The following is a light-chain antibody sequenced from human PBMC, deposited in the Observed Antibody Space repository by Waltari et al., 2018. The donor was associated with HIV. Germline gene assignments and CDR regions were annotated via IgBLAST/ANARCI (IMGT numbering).Light chain of an antibody. CDR1: QSVSNNY. CDR3: QQYGGSSFT. J-gene: IGKJ3*01. Sequence: PGQRATLSCRASQSVSNNYLAWYQQKPGQAPRLLIDGASSRATGIPDRFSGSGSGTDFTLTISRLEPEDFAVYYCQQYGGSSFTFGPGTKVDIK. CDR2: GAS. V-gene: IGKV3-20*01.